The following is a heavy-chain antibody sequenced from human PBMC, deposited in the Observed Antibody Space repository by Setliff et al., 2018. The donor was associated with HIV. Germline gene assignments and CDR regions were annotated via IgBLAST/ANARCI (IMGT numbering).Heavy chain of an antibody. CDR1: GYTFTTYS. CDR2: IHAGKGDT. Sequence: SVKVSCKASGYTFTTYSLHWVRQAPGQSLEWLGWIHAGKGDTKYSQDLQGRITISSDTSANTAYMELSNLRSDDTAVYFCVRGALLAAFDFDHWGHGTLVTVSS. D-gene: IGHD2-8*02. J-gene: IGHJ4*01. CDR3: VRGALLAAFDFDH. V-gene: IGHV1-3*01.